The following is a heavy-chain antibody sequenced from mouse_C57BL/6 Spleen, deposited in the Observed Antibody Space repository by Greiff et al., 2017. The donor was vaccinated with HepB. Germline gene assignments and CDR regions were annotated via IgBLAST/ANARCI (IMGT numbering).Heavy chain of an antibody. J-gene: IGHJ3*01. CDR1: GYTFTSYW. CDR2: IDPSDSYT. V-gene: IGHV1-69*01. Sequence: QVQLQQPGAELVMPGASVKLSCKASGYTFTSYWMHWVKQRPGQGLEWLGEIDPSDSYTNYNQKFKGKSTLTVDKSSSTDYMQLSSLTSEDSAVYYCARGDSPWFAYWGQGTLVTVSA. CDR3: ARGDSPWFAY. D-gene: IGHD3-3*01.